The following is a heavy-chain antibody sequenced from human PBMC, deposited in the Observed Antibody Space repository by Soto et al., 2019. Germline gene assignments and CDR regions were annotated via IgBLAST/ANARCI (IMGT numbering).Heavy chain of an antibody. CDR2: IYYSGST. CDR1: GGSISSSSYY. V-gene: IGHV4-39*01. CDR3: ARRDSGHDTISYYYYGMYV. D-gene: IGHD5-12*01. Sequence: SETLSLTCTVSGGSISSSSYYWGWIRQPPGKGLEWIGSIYYSGSTYYNPSLKSRVTISVDTSKNQFSLKLSSVTAADTAVYYCARRDSGHDTISYYYYGMYVWGQGTTVTVSS. J-gene: IGHJ6*02.